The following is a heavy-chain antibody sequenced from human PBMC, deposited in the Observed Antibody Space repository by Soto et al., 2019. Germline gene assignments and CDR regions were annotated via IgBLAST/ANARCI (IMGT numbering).Heavy chain of an antibody. CDR2: IYYSGST. D-gene: IGHD3-22*01. Sequence: PSETLSLTCTVSGGSISSYYWSWIRQPPGKGLEWIGYIYYSGSTNYNPSLKSRVTISVDTSKNQFSLKLSSVTAADTAVYYCARNPSNYYDSSGYYFDYWDQGTLVTVSS. V-gene: IGHV4-59*01. CDR1: GGSISSYY. J-gene: IGHJ4*02. CDR3: ARNPSNYYDSSGYYFDY.